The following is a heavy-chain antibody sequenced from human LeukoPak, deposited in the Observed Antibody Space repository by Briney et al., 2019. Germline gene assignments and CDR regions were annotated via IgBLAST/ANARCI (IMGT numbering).Heavy chain of an antibody. CDR3: ARMYYYGSGSYYY. J-gene: IGHJ4*02. D-gene: IGHD3-10*01. Sequence: ASVKVSCKASGYTFTANYVHWVRQAPGQGLEWMGWINPNSGTTTYAQKFQGRVTMTRDTSISTAYMELSRLRSDDTAVYYCARMYYYGSGSYYYWGQGTLVTVSS. CDR2: INPNSGTT. CDR1: GYTFTANY. V-gene: IGHV1-2*02.